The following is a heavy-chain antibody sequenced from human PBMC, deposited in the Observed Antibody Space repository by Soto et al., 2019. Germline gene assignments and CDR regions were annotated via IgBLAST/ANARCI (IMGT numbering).Heavy chain of an antibody. CDR2: ISGSGGST. V-gene: IGHV3-23*01. D-gene: IGHD6-6*01. Sequence: GSLRLSCAASGFTFSSYAMSWVRQAPGKGLEWVSAISGSGGSTYYADSVKGRFTISRDNSKNTLYLQMNSLRAEDTAVYYCAKDSSSFYVYYYYGMDVWGQGTTVTVSS. CDR1: GFTFSSYA. J-gene: IGHJ6*02. CDR3: AKDSSSFYVYYYYGMDV.